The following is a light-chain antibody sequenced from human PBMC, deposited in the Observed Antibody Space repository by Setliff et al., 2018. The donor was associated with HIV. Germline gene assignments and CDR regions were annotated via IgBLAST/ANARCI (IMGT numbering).Light chain of an antibody. Sequence: SALTQPPSASGAPGQRDTISCSGSSSNVGDNAVSWYQQFPGTAPKLLIYSTYQRPSGVPDRFSGSKSGTSASLAISGLHSEDEADYYCAAWDDSLHGYVFGSGTKVTVL. CDR1: SSNVGDNA. CDR3: AAWDDSLHGYV. CDR2: STY. J-gene: IGLJ1*01. V-gene: IGLV1-44*01.